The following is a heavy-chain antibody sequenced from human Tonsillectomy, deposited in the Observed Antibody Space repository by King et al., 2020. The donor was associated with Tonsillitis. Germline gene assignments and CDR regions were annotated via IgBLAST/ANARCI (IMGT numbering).Heavy chain of an antibody. Sequence: VQLQESGPGLVKPSETLSLTCTVSGGSISSSYWSWIRQPPGKGLEWIGYSYYTGNTNYNPSLKSRVTVSVDTSRNQFSLKLSSVTAADTAVYYCARHFLTTGSKDYFDYWGQGTLVTVSS. CDR3: ARHFLTTGSKDYFDY. J-gene: IGHJ4*02. D-gene: IGHD1-14*01. CDR2: SYYTGNT. V-gene: IGHV4-59*08. CDR1: GGSISSSY.